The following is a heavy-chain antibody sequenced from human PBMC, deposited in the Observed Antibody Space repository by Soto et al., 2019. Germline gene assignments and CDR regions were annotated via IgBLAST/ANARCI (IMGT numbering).Heavy chain of an antibody. CDR2: ISAYNGNT. V-gene: IGHV1-18*01. CDR3: AIGDGGWLLAPGVY. D-gene: IGHD3-22*01. J-gene: IGHJ4*02. Sequence: ASVKVSCKASGYTFTSYGISWVRQAPGQGLERMGWISAYNGNTNYAQKLQGRVTMTTDTSTSTAYMELRSLISDDTAVYYCAIGDGGWLLAPGVYSGQGSLVTVSS. CDR1: GYTFTSYG.